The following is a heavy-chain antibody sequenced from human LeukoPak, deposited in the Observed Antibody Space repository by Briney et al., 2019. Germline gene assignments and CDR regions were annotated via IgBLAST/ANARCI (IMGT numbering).Heavy chain of an antibody. CDR2: IIPIFGTA. CDR3: ARHSLSYYYDSSGSTFDY. CDR1: GGTFSSYA. V-gene: IGHV1-69*13. J-gene: IGHJ4*02. D-gene: IGHD3-22*01. Sequence: SVKVSCTASGGTFSSYAISWVRQAPGQGLEWMGGIIPIFGTANYAQKFQGRVTITADESTSTAYMELSSLRSEDTAVYYCARHSLSYYYDSSGSTFDYWGQGTLVTVSS.